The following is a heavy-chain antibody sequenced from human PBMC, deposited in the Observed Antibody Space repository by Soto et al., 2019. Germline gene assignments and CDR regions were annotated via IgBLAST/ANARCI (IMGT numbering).Heavy chain of an antibody. J-gene: IGHJ4*02. CDR2: IIPIFGTA. D-gene: IGHD4-17*01. CDR1: GGTFSSYA. V-gene: IGHV1-69*13. Sequence: ASVKVSCKASGGTFSSYAISWVRQAPGQGLEWMGGIIPIFGTANYAQKFQGRVTITADESTSTAYMELSSLRSEDTAVYYCARGYGDYVNFGYWGQGTLVTVSS. CDR3: ARGYGDYVNFGY.